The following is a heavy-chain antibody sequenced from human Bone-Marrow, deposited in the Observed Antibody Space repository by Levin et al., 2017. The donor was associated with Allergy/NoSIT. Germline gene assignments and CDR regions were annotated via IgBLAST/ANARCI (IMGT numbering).Heavy chain of an antibody. D-gene: IGHD2-2*01. V-gene: IGHV3-23*01. CDR3: AREPLGVSMVVERAWFDP. CDR1: GLSLGNFA. Sequence: GGSLRLSCAASGLSLGNFAMDWVRQAPGKGLEWVSSISKNGNTYYADSVKGRFTMSRDNAKDTVFLHMNSLSGDDTAVYYCAREPLGVSMVVERAWFDPWGQGTQVTVSS. CDR2: ISKNGNT. J-gene: IGHJ5*02.